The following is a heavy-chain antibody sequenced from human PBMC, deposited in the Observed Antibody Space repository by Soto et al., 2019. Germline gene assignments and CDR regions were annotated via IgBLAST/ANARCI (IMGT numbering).Heavy chain of an antibody. J-gene: IGHJ6*03. CDR1: GGSISSGGYY. Sequence: SETLSLTCTVSGGSISSGGYYWSWIRQHPGKGLEWIGYIYYSGSTYYNPSLKSRVTISVDTSKNQFSLKLSSVTAADTAVYYCARALRPAIPYYYYYMDVWGKGTTVTVSS. V-gene: IGHV4-31*03. CDR2: IYYSGST. D-gene: IGHD2-2*01. CDR3: ARALRPAIPYYYYYMDV.